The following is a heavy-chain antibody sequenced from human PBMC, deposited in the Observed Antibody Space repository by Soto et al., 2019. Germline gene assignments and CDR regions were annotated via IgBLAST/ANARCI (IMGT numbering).Heavy chain of an antibody. CDR3: ARCSLVVVPAPGFDP. CDR2: IYYSGTT. D-gene: IGHD2-2*01. J-gene: IGHJ5*02. CDR1: GGSISSGGYY. V-gene: IGHV4-31*03. Sequence: SETLSLTCTVSGGSISSGGYYWSWIRQHPGKGLEWIGYIYYSGTTYYNPPLKSRVTISVDTSKNQFSLRLSSVSAADTALYYCARCSLVVVPAPGFDPWGRGTLVTVSS.